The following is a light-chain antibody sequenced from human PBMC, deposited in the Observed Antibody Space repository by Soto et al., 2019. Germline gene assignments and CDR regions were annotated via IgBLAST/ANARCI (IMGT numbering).Light chain of an antibody. CDR3: AAWDDSLNGPV. J-gene: IGLJ3*02. Sequence: QSVLTQPPSVSGAPGQRVTISCTGSSSNIGAGYDVNWYQQLPGTAPKLLIYSNNQRPSGVPDRFSGSKSGTSASLAISGLQSEDEADYYCAAWDDSLNGPVFGGGTKLTVL. CDR1: SSNIGAGYD. CDR2: SNN. V-gene: IGLV1-44*01.